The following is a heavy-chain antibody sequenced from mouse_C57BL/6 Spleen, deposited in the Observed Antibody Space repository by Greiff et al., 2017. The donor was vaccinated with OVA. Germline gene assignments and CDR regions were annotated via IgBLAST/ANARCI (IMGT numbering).Heavy chain of an antibody. CDR3: ARTDYGGPWFAY. J-gene: IGHJ3*01. Sequence: QVQLQQPGAELVKPGASVKMSCKASGYTFTSYWITWVKQRPGQGLEWIGDIYPGSGSTNYNEKFKSKATLTVDTSSSTAYMQLSSLTSEDSAVYYCARTDYGGPWFAYWGQGTLVTVSA. CDR2: IYPGSGST. V-gene: IGHV1-55*01. D-gene: IGHD2-4*01. CDR1: GYTFTSYW.